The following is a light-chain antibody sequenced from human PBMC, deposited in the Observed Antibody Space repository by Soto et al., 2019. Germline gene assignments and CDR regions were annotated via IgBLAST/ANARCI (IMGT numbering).Light chain of an antibody. CDR2: NAS. CDR3: QQYGSSSWT. CDR1: ESVSNS. Sequence: EIMMTQSPATLSLSPGERATLSCRASESVSNSLAWYQHKPGQAPRLLIYNASNRATGIPARFSGSGSGTDFTLTISSLEPEDFAVYYCQQYGSSSWTFGQGTKVDIK. J-gene: IGKJ1*01. V-gene: IGKV3-11*01.